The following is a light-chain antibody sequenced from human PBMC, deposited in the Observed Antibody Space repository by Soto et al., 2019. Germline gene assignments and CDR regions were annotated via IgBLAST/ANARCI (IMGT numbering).Light chain of an antibody. CDR1: QSVSSSY. CDR2: GAS. J-gene: IGKJ1*01. V-gene: IGKV3-20*01. Sequence: EIVLTQSPGTLSLSPGEIAILSFSASQSVSSSYLAWYRQKPGQAPSLLIYGASSRATGIPDRFSGSGSGTDFTLTISRLEPEDFAVYYCQQYGSSPRTFGQGTKVDIK. CDR3: QQYGSSPRT.